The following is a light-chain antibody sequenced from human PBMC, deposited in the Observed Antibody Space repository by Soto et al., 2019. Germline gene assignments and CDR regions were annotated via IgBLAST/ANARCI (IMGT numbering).Light chain of an antibody. Sequence: IVLTQSPCTLSLSAGERATLSCRASQTISSNYLAWYQQKPGQAPRLLIFGASYRATGIPDRFSGSGSGTDFTLTISRLEPEDFAVYYCQQYRSSPPEFTFGPGTKVDIK. CDR2: GAS. CDR3: QQYRSSPPEFT. V-gene: IGKV3-20*01. J-gene: IGKJ3*01. CDR1: QTISSNY.